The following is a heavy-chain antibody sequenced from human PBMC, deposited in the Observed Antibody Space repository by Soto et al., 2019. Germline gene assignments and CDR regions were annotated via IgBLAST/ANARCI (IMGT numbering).Heavy chain of an antibody. Sequence: PGGSLRLSCAASGFTFSSYAMSWVRQAPGKGLEWVSAISGSGGSTYYADSVKGRFTISRDNSKNTLYLQMNSLRAEDTAVYYCAKSPKAIRVPVRHFDYWGQGTLVTVSS. J-gene: IGHJ4*02. D-gene: IGHD2-2*01. CDR3: AKSPKAIRVPVRHFDY. CDR2: ISGSGGST. V-gene: IGHV3-23*01. CDR1: GFTFSSYA.